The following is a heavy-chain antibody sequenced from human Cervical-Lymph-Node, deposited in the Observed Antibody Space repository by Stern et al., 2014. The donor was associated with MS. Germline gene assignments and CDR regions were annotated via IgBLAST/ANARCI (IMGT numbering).Heavy chain of an antibody. J-gene: IGHJ4*02. CDR3: ARDSGYPDY. D-gene: IGHD3-22*01. Sequence: QVQLQESGPGLVKPSQSLSLTCTVSGDSIVTSSPYWSWIRQHPGKGLEWIGYIYHTGSTNYNPSLKSRVILSIDTSKNQFSLNLSSVTGADTAVYYCARDSGYPDYWGQGTLVTVSS. CDR1: GDSIVTSSPY. CDR2: IYHTGST. V-gene: IGHV4-31*03.